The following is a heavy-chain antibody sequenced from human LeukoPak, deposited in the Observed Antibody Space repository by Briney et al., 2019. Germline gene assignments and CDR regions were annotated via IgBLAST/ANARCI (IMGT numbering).Heavy chain of an antibody. CDR2: IYPGDSNT. J-gene: IGHJ6*03. V-gene: IGHV5-51*01. CDR3: ARRVYGSGTYYNAPDYYYYYMDV. D-gene: IGHD3-10*01. Sequence: GESLKISCKASGYIFTTYWIGWVRQMPGKGLGWMGIIYPGDSNTKYSPSFQGQVTISADKSISTAYPQWSSLKASDSAMYYCARRVYGSGTYYNAPDYYYYYMDVWGKGTTVTVSS. CDR1: GYIFTTYW.